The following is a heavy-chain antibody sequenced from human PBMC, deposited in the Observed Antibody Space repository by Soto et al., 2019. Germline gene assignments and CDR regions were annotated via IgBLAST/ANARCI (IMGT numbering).Heavy chain of an antibody. CDR1: GGSFSGYY. J-gene: IGHJ4*02. V-gene: IGHV4-34*01. Sequence: NLPETLSLTCAVYGGSFSGYYWSWIRQPPGKGLEWIGEINHSGSTNYNPSLKSRVTISVDTSKNQFSLKLSSVTAADTAVYYCARRGVVIIRSYYFDYWGQGTLVTVSS. CDR2: INHSGST. CDR3: ARRGVVIIRSYYFDY. D-gene: IGHD3-3*01.